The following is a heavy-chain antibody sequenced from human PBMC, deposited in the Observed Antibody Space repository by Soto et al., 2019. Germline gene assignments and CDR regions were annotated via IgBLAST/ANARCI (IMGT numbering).Heavy chain of an antibody. CDR3: ARSSNGYPYYFDY. CDR1: AFTFSNYA. J-gene: IGHJ4*02. Sequence: GGSLRLSCAASAFTFSNYAMTWVRQSPGKGLEWVSTISNSGSSTFYADSVKGRFTISRDNSKNTLYLQMNSLRAEDTAVYYWARSSNGYPYYFDYCGQGALVTVSS. CDR2: ISNSGSST. V-gene: IGHV3-23*01. D-gene: IGHD3-22*01.